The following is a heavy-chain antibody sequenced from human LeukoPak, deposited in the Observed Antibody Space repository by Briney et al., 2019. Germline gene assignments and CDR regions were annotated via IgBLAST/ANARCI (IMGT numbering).Heavy chain of an antibody. J-gene: IGHJ6*04. D-gene: IGHD3-9*01. CDR2: IIPIFGTA. CDR3: ARSPRGIVAYYSGSYFDY. V-gene: IGHV1-69*06. CDR1: GYTFTSYA. Sequence: SVKVSCKASGYTFTSYAISWVRQAPGQGLEWMGGIIPIFGTANYAQKFQGRVTITADKSTSTAYMELSSLRSEDTAVYYCARSPRGIVAYYSGSYFDYWGKGTTVTVSS.